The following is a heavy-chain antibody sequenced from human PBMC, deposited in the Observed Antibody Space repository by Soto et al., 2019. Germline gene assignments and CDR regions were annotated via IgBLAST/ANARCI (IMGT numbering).Heavy chain of an antibody. D-gene: IGHD6-13*01. J-gene: IGHJ4*02. CDR2: INPNSGGT. CDR1: GYTFTGYY. Sequence: ASVKVSCKASGYTFTGYYMHWVRQAPGQGLEWMGWINPNSGGTNYAQKFQGWVTMTRDTSISTAYMELSRLRSDDTAVYYCARGGEGIAAAGPGDFDYWGQGTLVTVSS. V-gene: IGHV1-2*04. CDR3: ARGGEGIAAAGPGDFDY.